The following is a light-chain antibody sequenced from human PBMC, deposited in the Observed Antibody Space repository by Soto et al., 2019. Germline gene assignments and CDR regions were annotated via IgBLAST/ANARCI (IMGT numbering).Light chain of an antibody. CDR1: QNIRSH. V-gene: IGKV1-17*01. CDR2: GAS. J-gene: IGKJ1*01. CDR3: QQYNSYPRT. Sequence: DIQMTQSPSSLSASVGDRVTVSCRASQNIRSHLNWYQQKPGKAPNLLIFGASSLQGGVPSRFSGSGSGTEFTLTISSLQPGDFATYYCQQYNSYPRTFGQGTKV.